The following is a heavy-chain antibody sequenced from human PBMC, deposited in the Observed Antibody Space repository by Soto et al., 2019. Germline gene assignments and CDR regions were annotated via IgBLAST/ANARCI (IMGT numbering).Heavy chain of an antibody. V-gene: IGHV3-23*04. D-gene: IGHD3-10*01. J-gene: IGHJ6*02. CDR2: ISGSGGST. CDR3: AKEFMVRGVPPLSFGMDV. CDR1: GFTFSSYS. Sequence: EVQLVESGGGLVKPGGSLRLSCAASGFTFSSYSMNWVRQAPGKGLEWVSGISGSGGSTYYADPVKGRFTISRDNSKNTLYLQVNSLRAEDTALYYCAKEFMVRGVPPLSFGMDVWGQGTTVTVSS.